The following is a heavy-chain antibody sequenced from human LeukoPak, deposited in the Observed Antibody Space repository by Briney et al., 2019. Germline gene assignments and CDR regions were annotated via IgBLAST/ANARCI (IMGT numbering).Heavy chain of an antibody. CDR2: INHSGST. Sequence: SETLSLTCAVYGGSFRGYYWSWIRQPPGKGLEWIGEINHSGSTNYNPSLKSRVTISVDTSKNQFSLKLSSVTAADTAVYYCARGLYIVVVTARWFDPWGQGTLVTVSS. J-gene: IGHJ5*02. D-gene: IGHD2-21*02. V-gene: IGHV4-34*01. CDR3: ARGLYIVVVTARWFDP. CDR1: GGSFRGYY.